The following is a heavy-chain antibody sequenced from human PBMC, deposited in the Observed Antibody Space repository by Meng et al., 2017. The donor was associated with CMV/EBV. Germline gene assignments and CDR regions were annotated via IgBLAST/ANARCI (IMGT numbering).Heavy chain of an antibody. CDR2: ISSSSYI. D-gene: IGHD6-13*01. CDR1: GFTFSSYA. V-gene: IGHV3-21*01. J-gene: IGHJ5*02. Sequence: GESLKISCATSGFTFSSYAMNWVRQAPGKGLEWVSSISSSSYIYYADSVKGRFTISRDNAKNSLYLQMNSLRAEDTAVYYCARDRAAPGWFDPWDQGTLVTVSS. CDR3: ARDRAAPGWFDP.